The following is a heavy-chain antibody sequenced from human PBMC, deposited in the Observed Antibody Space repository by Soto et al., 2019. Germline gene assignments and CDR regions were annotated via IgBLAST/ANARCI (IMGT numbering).Heavy chain of an antibody. D-gene: IGHD3-10*01. CDR3: AKDLDGSGSYYTNY. CDR1: GYTFSSIG. Sequence: ASVKVSCKTSGYTFSSIGISWVRQAPGQGLEWMGWISPHKGDTYYAQRLQGRVTMTTDTSTSTAYMELRSLRSDDTAVYFCAKDLDGSGSYYTNYWGQGTLVTVSS. CDR2: ISPHKGDT. V-gene: IGHV1-18*01. J-gene: IGHJ4*02.